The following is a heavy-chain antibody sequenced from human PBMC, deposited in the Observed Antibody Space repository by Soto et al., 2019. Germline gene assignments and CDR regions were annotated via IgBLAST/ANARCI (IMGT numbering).Heavy chain of an antibody. CDR3: ARSVYYYDSSGYYYRYYGMDV. D-gene: IGHD3-22*01. J-gene: IGHJ6*02. CDR2: INHSGST. CDR1: GGSFSDYY. Sequence: PSETLPLTSAVYGGSFSDYYWSWIRQPPGKGLEWIGEINHSGSTNYNPSLKSRVTISVDTSKSQFSLKLSSVTAADTAVYYRARSVYYYDSSGYYYRYYGMDVWGQGTTVTVSS. V-gene: IGHV4-34*01.